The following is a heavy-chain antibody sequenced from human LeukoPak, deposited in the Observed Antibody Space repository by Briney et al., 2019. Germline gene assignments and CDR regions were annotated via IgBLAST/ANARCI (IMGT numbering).Heavy chain of an antibody. J-gene: IGHJ5*02. CDR2: ISAFNGNT. V-gene: IGHV1-18*01. Sequence: ASVKVSCKASGYAFTSYGISWVRQAPGQGLEWMGWISAFNGNTNLAQKLQGRVTITTDTSTYTAYMELRSLRSDDTAVYYCARVGSSSWINNWFDPWGQGTLVTVSS. CDR3: ARVGSSSWINNWFDP. D-gene: IGHD6-13*01. CDR1: GYAFTSYG.